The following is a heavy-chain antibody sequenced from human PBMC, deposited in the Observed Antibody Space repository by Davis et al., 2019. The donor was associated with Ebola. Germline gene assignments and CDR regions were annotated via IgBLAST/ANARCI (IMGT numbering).Heavy chain of an antibody. D-gene: IGHD6-19*01. J-gene: IGHJ4*02. Sequence: GESLKISCAASGFTFSNYAMSWVRQAPGKGLEWVSAISGSGGSTYYADSVKGRFTISRDNSKNTLYLQMNSLRAEDTAVYYCARDGAKRGWTGRALDYWGQGTLVTVSS. V-gene: IGHV3-23*01. CDR2: ISGSGGST. CDR1: GFTFSNYA. CDR3: ARDGAKRGWTGRALDY.